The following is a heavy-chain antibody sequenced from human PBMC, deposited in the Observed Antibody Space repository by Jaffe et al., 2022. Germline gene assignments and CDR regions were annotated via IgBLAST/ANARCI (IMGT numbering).Heavy chain of an antibody. CDR3: ASLLNIVATYYY. CDR2: IYYSGST. V-gene: IGHV4-39*01. D-gene: IGHD5-12*01. J-gene: IGHJ4*02. Sequence: QLQLQESGPGLVKPSETLSLTCTVSGGSISSSSYYWGWIRQPPGKGLEWIGSIYYSGSTYYNPSLKSRVTISVDTSKNQFSLKLSSVTAADTAVYYCASLLNIVATYYYWGQGTLVTVSS. CDR1: GGSISSSSYY.